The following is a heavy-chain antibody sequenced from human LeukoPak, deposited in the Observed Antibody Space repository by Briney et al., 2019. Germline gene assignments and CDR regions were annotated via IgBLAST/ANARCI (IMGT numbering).Heavy chain of an antibody. CDR1: GGSISSSSYY. D-gene: IGHD4-17*01. CDR3: AREDDYGDYFGFDP. Sequence: SETLSLTCTVSGGSISSSSYYWGWIRQPPGKGLEWIGSIYYSGSTNYNPSLKSRVTISVDTSKNQFSLKLSSVTAADTAVYYCAREDDYGDYFGFDPWGQGTLVTVSS. V-gene: IGHV4-39*07. J-gene: IGHJ5*02. CDR2: IYYSGST.